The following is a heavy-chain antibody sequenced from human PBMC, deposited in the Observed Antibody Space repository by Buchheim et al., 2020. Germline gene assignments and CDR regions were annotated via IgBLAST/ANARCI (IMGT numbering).Heavy chain of an antibody. CDR1: GFAFSSYS. D-gene: IGHD2-2*01. CDR2: ISSSSSYI. V-gene: IGHV3-21*01. CDR3: AREYSTSAWRGYYYGMDV. J-gene: IGHJ6*02. Sequence: EVQLVESGGGLVKPGGSLRLSCTASGFAFSSYSMNWVRRAPGEGLEWVSSISSSSSYIYYADSVKGRFTISRDNAKNSLNLQMNSLRAEDTAVYYCAREYSTSAWRGYYYGMDVWGQGTT.